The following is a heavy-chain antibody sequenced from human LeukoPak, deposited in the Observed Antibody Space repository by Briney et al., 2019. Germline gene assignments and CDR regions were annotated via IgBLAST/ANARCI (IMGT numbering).Heavy chain of an antibody. CDR3: ARDAPGTVTNDY. CDR1: GFIFTSYE. D-gene: IGHD4-17*01. V-gene: IGHV3-48*03. J-gene: IGHJ4*02. CDR2: ISRSGNTK. Sequence: PGGSLRLSCAASGFIFTSYEMNWVRQAPGKGLEWVSWISRSGNTKYADSVKGRFTISRDNAKNSLYLQMNSPRVEDTAVYYCARDAPGTVTNDYWGQGTLVTVSS.